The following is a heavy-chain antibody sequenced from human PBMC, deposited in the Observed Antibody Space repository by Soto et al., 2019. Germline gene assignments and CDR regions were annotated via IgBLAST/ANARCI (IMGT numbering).Heavy chain of an antibody. J-gene: IGHJ3*02. CDR3: GRATGGMGGPNQGAFEI. D-gene: IGHD2-15*01. CDR2: IFYSGST. CDR1: GGSISSGDYY. V-gene: IGHV4-30-4*01. Sequence: SETLSLTCTVSGGSISSGDYYWSWIRQPPGKGLEWIGFIFYSGSTYCNPSLKSRVTISIDTSKNQFSLKLNSVTAADTAVFYSGRATGGMGGPNQGAFEIWGQGKMVTVSS.